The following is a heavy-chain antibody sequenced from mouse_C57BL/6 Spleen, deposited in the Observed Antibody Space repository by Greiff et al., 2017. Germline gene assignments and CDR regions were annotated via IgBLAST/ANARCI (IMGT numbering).Heavy chain of an antibody. J-gene: IGHJ4*01. CDR3: ARSLLRRDYALDY. V-gene: IGHV1-82*01. CDR2: IYPGDGDT. D-gene: IGHD1-1*01. Sequence: VMLVESGPELVKPGASVKLSCKASGYAFSSSWMNWVKQRPGKGLEWIGRIYPGDGDTNYNGKFKGKATLSADKSSSTAYMQLSSLTSEDSAVYFCARSLLRRDYALDYWGQGTSVTVSS. CDR1: GYAFSSSW.